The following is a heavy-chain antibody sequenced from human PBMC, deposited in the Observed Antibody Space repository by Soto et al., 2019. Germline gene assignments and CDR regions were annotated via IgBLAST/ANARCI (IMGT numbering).Heavy chain of an antibody. CDR2: IYMSGTT. J-gene: IGHJ3*01. Sequence: QVQLQESGPGLVKPSETLSLTCTVSGGSISAFYWNWIRQPAGKGLEWIGRIYMSGTTTYNPSLKGRVTMSVDSSKSQFSLKLCSVTAADTAVYYCARSPSTSSIGTFDFWGLGALVTVSS. D-gene: IGHD6-6*01. CDR1: GGSISAFY. CDR3: ARSPSTSSIGTFDF. V-gene: IGHV4-4*07.